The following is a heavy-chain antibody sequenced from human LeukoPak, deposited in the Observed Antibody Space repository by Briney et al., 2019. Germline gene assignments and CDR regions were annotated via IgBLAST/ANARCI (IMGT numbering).Heavy chain of an antibody. V-gene: IGHV4-39*07. CDR1: GGSISSSRDY. Sequence: PSETLSLTCTVSGGSISSSRDYWAWLRQPPGKGLEWIANIYYSGSTYYSPSLKSRVTISVDTSKNQLSLKLSSVTAADTAVYYCARGGYYDSRGYSTLRYFDYWGQGTLVTVSS. CDR2: IYYSGST. D-gene: IGHD3-22*01. J-gene: IGHJ4*02. CDR3: ARGGYYDSRGYSTLRYFDY.